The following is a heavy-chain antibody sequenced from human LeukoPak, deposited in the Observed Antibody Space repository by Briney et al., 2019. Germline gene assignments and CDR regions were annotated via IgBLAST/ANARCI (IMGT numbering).Heavy chain of an antibody. CDR1: GFTFSSYA. CDR2: ISGSGGST. Sequence: GGSLRLSCAASGFTFSSYAMSWVRQAPGKGLEWVSAISGSGGSTYYADSVKGRFTISRDNSKNTLYLQMNSLRAEDTAVYYCAKVGSRDGYQFGAFDIWGQGTMVTVSS. J-gene: IGHJ3*02. V-gene: IGHV3-23*01. CDR3: AKVGSRDGYQFGAFDI. D-gene: IGHD5-24*01.